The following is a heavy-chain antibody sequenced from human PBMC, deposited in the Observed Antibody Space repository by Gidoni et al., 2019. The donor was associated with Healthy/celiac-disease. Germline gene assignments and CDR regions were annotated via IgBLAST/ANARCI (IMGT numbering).Heavy chain of an antibody. CDR3: ARHVTRYYYGSGLVDY. Sequence: QLQLQESGSGLVKPSQTLSLTCPVSGGSISSSSYHWGWIRQPPGKGLELIGSIYYSGSTYYNPSLKSRVTISVDTSKNQFSLKLSYVTAADTAVYYCARHVTRYYYGSGLVDYWGQGTLVTVSS. CDR2: IYYSGST. V-gene: IGHV4-39*01. J-gene: IGHJ4*02. CDR1: GGSISSSSYH. D-gene: IGHD3-10*01.